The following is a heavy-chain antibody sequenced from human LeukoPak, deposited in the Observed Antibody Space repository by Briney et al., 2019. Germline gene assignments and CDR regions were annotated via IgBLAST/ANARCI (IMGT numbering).Heavy chain of an antibody. D-gene: IGHD6-13*01. CDR1: GYTFTGYS. Sequence: ASVNVSCKASGYTFTGYSLHWVRQAPGQWLEWMGWINADNGNTRYSQKFQGRVTITRDTSASIAYMELSSLGSEDTAVYYCASSSWSAYFDSWGQGTLVTVSS. CDR3: ASSSWSAYFDS. J-gene: IGHJ4*02. V-gene: IGHV1-3*01. CDR2: INADNGNT.